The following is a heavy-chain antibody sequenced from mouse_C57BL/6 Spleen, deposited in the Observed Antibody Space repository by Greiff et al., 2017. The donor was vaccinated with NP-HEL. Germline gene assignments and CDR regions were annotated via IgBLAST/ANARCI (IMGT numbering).Heavy chain of an antibody. CDR1: GFTFSDYY. CDR2: ISNGGGST. Sequence: EVKLMESGGGLVQPGGSLKLSCAASGFTFSDYYMYWVRQTPEKRLEWVAYISNGGGSTYYPDTVKGRFTISRDNAKNTLYLQMSRLKSEDTAMYYCAREGGPLYAMDYWGQGTSVTVSS. J-gene: IGHJ4*01. CDR3: AREGGPLYAMDY. V-gene: IGHV5-12*01.